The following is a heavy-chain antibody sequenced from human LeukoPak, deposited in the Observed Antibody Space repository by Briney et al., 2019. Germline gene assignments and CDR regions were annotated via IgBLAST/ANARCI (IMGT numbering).Heavy chain of an antibody. D-gene: IGHD5-12*01. CDR2: ISDSGGRT. J-gene: IGHJ4*02. Sequence: GGSLRLSCAVSGITLSNYGMIWVRQAPGKGLEWVAGISDSGGRTNYADSVKGRFTISRDNSKNTLYLQMNSLRAEDTAVYYCAKDWGGYSGYDYLDYWGQGTLVTVSS. CDR1: GITLSNYG. V-gene: IGHV3-23*01. CDR3: AKDWGGYSGYDYLDY.